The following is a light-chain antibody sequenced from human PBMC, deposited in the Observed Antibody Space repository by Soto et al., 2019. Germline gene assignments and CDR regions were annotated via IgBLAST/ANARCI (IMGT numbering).Light chain of an antibody. V-gene: IGKV1-12*01. J-gene: IGKJ3*01. CDR2: AAS. Sequence: IQMTQSPASVSASVGDRVTMTCRASQGVGGWLDWYQQKPGQVPKLLIYAASSLHSGVPSRFGGSGSGTDFTRSISSLQPEDFATYYCQQTHSLPLSFGPGTQVEIK. CDR1: QGVGGW. CDR3: QQTHSLPLS.